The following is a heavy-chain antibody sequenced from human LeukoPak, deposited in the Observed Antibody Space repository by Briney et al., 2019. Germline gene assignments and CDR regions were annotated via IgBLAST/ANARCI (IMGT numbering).Heavy chain of an antibody. Sequence: RPSQTLSLTCTVSGGSISSGGYYWSWIRQHPGKGLEWFGYIYYSGSTYYNPSLKSRVTISVDTSKNQFSLKLSSVTAADTAVYYCARSVPRYSSSWRPDYWGQGTLVTVSS. CDR1: GGSISSGGYY. CDR2: IYYSGST. D-gene: IGHD6-13*01. J-gene: IGHJ4*02. V-gene: IGHV4-31*03. CDR3: ARSVPRYSSSWRPDY.